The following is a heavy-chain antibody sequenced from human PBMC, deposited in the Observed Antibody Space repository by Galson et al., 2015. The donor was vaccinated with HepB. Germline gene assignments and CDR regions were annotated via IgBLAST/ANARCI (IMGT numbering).Heavy chain of an antibody. Sequence: SLRLSCAASGFTFDDYAMHWVRHAPGKGLEWVSGISWNSGSIGYADSVKGRFTISRDNAKNSLYLQMNSLRAEDTALYYCAKDIGYVSGTTDWGQGTLVTVSS. J-gene: IGHJ4*02. CDR2: ISWNSGSI. V-gene: IGHV3-9*01. CDR1: GFTFDDYA. D-gene: IGHD1-7*01. CDR3: AKDIGYVSGTTD.